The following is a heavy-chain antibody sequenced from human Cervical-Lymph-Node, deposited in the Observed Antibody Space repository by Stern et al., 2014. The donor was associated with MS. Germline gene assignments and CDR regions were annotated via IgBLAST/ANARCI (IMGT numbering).Heavy chain of an antibody. Sequence: EVQLVESGGGLVKPGGSLRLSCAASGFTFSSYSMNWVRQAPGKGLEWVSSISSSSSYIYYADSVKGRFTISRDNAKNSLYLQMNSLRAEDMAVYYCARDAKTYYYGSGSHNDYWGQGTLVTVSS. CDR3: ARDAKTYYYGSGSHNDY. D-gene: IGHD3-10*01. V-gene: IGHV3-21*01. J-gene: IGHJ4*02. CDR2: ISSSSSYI. CDR1: GFTFSSYS.